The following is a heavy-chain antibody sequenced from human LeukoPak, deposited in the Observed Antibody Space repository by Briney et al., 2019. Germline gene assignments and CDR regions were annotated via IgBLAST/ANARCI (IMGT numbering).Heavy chain of an antibody. Sequence: SETLSLTCTVSGASISSDFYYWSWIRQHPGKGLEWIGYIYYSGSTYYNPSLKSRVTISVDTSKKQFSLKLSSVTAADTAVYYCARLDWLLYGMDVWGQGTTVTVSS. CDR2: IYYSGST. J-gene: IGHJ6*02. CDR1: GASISSDFYY. CDR3: ARLDWLLYGMDV. V-gene: IGHV4-30-4*08. D-gene: IGHD3-9*01.